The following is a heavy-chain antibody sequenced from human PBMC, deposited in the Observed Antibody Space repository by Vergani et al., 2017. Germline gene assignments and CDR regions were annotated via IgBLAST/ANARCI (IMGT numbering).Heavy chain of an antibody. V-gene: IGHV3-11*04. Sequence: QVQLVESGGGLVKPGGSLRLSCAASGFTFSDYYMSWIRQAPGKGLEWVSYISSCGSTIYYGDSVKGRFTIFRDNAKNSLYLQMNRLRAENTAVYYCSTEECSSTNGYDYYYYYMDVWGKGTMVTVSS. CDR1: GFTFSDYY. J-gene: IGHJ6*03. CDR3: STEECSSTNGYDYYYYYMDV. D-gene: IGHD2-2*01. CDR2: ISSCGSTI.